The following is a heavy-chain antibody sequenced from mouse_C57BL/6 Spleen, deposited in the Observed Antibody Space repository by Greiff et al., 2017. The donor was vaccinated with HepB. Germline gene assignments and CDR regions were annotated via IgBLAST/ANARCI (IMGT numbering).Heavy chain of an antibody. CDR3: TRDGYYFFYAMDY. D-gene: IGHD2-3*01. J-gene: IGHJ4*01. CDR1: GYTFTDYE. Sequence: VQLQQSGAELVRPGASVTLSCKASGYTFTDYEMHWVKQTPVHVLEWIGAIDPETGGTAYNQKFKGKAILTADKSSSTAYMELRSLTSEDSAVYYCTRDGYYFFYAMDYWGQGTSVTVSS. CDR2: IDPETGGT. V-gene: IGHV1-15*01.